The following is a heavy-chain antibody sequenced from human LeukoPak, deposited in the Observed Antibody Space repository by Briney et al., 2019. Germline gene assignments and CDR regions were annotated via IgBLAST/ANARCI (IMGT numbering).Heavy chain of an antibody. Sequence: SQTLSLTCTVSSGSISSGNYYWSWIRQPAGRGLEWIRRIYLPGTTDYNPSLNGRVTISVDTSKNQLSLRLSFVTAADTSIYYCAKHYMGSSYNRGLDYWGQGTLVTVSS. CDR3: AKHYMGSSYNRGLDY. D-gene: IGHD3-10*01. V-gene: IGHV4-61*02. J-gene: IGHJ4*02. CDR2: IYLPGTT. CDR1: SGSISSGNYY.